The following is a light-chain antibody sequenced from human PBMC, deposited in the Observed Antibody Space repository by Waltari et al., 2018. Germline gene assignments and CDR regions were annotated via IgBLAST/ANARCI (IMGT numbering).Light chain of an antibody. CDR3: YSSDSTGLRV. Sequence: SYELTQPPSVSVSPGQTARITCSGHELPRKYSYWFKQKSGPAPRLVIYEDTKRPSGIPERFSGSSSGTVATLTITGAQVDDEADYYCYSSDSTGLRVFGGGTTVVVL. V-gene: IGLV3-10*01. J-gene: IGLJ1*01. CDR2: EDT. CDR1: ELPRKY.